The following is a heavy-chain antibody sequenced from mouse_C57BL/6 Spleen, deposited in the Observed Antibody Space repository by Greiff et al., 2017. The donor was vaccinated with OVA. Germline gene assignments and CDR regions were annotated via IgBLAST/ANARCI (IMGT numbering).Heavy chain of an antibody. CDR1: GYSITSGYY. CDR3: ARDFGNLLLRYPFDY. Sequence: EVKLMESGPGLVKPSQSLSLTCSVTGYSITSGYYWNWIRQFPGNKLEWMGYISYDGSNNYNPYLKNRISITLDTSKNQFFLKLNSVTTEDTATYYCARDFGNLLLRYPFDYWGQGTTLTVSS. J-gene: IGHJ2*01. CDR2: ISYDGSN. V-gene: IGHV3-6*01. D-gene: IGHD1-1*01.